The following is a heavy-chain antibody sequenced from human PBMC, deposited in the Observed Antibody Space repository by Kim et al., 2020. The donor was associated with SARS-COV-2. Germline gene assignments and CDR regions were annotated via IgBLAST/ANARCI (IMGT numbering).Heavy chain of an antibody. CDR3: ARTPRWLQPNFDY. CDR1: GFTFSSYA. CDR2: ISYDGSNK. Sequence: GGSLRLSCAASGFTFSSYAMHWVRQAPGKGLEWVAVISYDGSNKYYADSVKGPFTISRDNSKNTLYLQMNRLRGDDTAMYYCARTPRWLQPNFDYWGQGTLVTVSS. D-gene: IGHD5-12*01. J-gene: IGHJ4*02. V-gene: IGHV3-30*04.